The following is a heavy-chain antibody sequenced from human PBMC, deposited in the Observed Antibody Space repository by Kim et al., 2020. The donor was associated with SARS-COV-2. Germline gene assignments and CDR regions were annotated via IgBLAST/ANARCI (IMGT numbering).Heavy chain of an antibody. Sequence: GGSLRLSCAASGFTFSSYSMNWVRQAPGKGLEWVSSISSSSSYIYYADSVKGRFTISRDNAKNSLYLQMNSLRAEDTAVYYCAREKLSMVAANSFDYWGQGTLVTVSS. CDR3: AREKLSMVAANSFDY. D-gene: IGHD2-15*01. CDR1: GFTFSSYS. V-gene: IGHV3-21*01. CDR2: ISSSSSYI. J-gene: IGHJ4*02.